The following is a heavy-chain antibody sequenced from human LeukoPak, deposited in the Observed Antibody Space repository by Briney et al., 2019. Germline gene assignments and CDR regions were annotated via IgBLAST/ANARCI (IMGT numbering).Heavy chain of an antibody. CDR1: GFTFRSYE. D-gene: IGHD3-16*01. J-gene: IGHJ3*02. Sequence: GGSLRLSCAASGFTFRSYEMHWVRQVPGKGLEWVSAIGTAGDTYYPDSVKGRFAISRADAKNSLYLQMNSLRAGDTAVYYCVRDLTGENAFDIWGQGTVVTVSS. CDR3: VRDLTGENAFDI. CDR2: IGTAGDT. V-gene: IGHV3-13*01.